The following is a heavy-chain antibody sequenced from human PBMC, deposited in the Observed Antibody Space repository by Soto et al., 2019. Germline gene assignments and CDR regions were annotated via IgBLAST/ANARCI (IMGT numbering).Heavy chain of an antibody. CDR2: MNPDSDNT. J-gene: IGHJ4*02. Sequence: QVQLVQSGAEVKKPGSSVKVSCKASGYTFTSFDINWVRQAPGQGPEWMGWMNPDSDNTGTAQKFQGRVTMTMNTTIRTAYMELSSLRSDDTAMYYCARTGYSAGGVCGGDCPGWDLAYWGQGTLVTVSS. D-gene: IGHD2-21*01. CDR3: ARTGYSAGGVCGGDCPGWDLAY. CDR1: GYTFTSFD. V-gene: IGHV1-8*01.